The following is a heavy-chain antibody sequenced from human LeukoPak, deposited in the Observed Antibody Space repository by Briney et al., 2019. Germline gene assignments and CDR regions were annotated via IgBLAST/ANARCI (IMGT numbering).Heavy chain of an antibody. V-gene: IGHV4-38-2*02. CDR1: GYSISSGYY. CDR2: IYHSGST. CDR3: ARDGFPEQQLVTFDY. D-gene: IGHD6-13*01. J-gene: IGHJ4*02. Sequence: PSETLSLTCTVSGYSISSGYYWGWIRQPPGKGLGWIGSIYHSGSTYYNPSLKSRVTISVDTSKNQFSLKLSSVTAADTAVYYCARDGFPEQQLVTFDYWGQGTLVTVSS.